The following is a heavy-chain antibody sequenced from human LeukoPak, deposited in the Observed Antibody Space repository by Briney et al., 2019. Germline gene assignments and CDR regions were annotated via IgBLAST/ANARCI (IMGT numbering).Heavy chain of an antibody. CDR1: GYTFTGYY. Sequence: ASVKASCKAAGYTFTGYYMHWVRQAPGQGLEWMGWINPNSGGTNYAQKFQGRVTMTRDTSISTAYMELSRLRSDDTAVYYCARGGTYSSSWTWDYWGQGTLVTVSS. V-gene: IGHV1-2*02. D-gene: IGHD6-13*01. J-gene: IGHJ4*02. CDR3: ARGGTYSSSWTWDY. CDR2: INPNSGGT.